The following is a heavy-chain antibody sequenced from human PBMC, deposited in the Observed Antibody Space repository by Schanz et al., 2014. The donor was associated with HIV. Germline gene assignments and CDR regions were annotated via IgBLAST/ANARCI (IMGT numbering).Heavy chain of an antibody. D-gene: IGHD3-22*01. CDR1: GFTFNNYA. V-gene: IGHV3-23*01. CDR3: AKPEYDSRGSSQSHFDY. Sequence: EVQLLDSGGGLVQPGGSLRLSCVASGFTFNNYAMTWVRQAPGKGLEWVSSISESGGRSYYADSVNGRFTISRDNSKNTLYLQMTTLRTEDTAVYYCAKPEYDSRGSSQSHFDYWGQGTLVTVSP. CDR2: ISESGGRS. J-gene: IGHJ4*02.